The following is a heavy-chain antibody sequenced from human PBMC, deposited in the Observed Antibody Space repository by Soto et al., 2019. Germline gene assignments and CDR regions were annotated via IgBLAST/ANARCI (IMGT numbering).Heavy chain of an antibody. CDR3: ARMFAVNNWNDNLNWFDP. CDR1: GFSLSNARMG. Sequence: GSGPTLVNPTETLTLTCTVSGFSLSNARMGVSWIRQPPGKALEWLAHIFSNDEKSYSTSLKSRLTISKDTSKSQVVLTMTNMDPVDTATYYCARMFAVNNWNDNLNWFDPWGQGTLVTVSS. CDR2: IFSNDEK. J-gene: IGHJ5*02. V-gene: IGHV2-26*01. D-gene: IGHD1-1*01.